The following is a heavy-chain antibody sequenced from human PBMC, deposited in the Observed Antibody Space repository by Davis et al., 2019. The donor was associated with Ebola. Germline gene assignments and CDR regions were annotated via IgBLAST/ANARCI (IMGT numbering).Heavy chain of an antibody. Sequence: MPGGSLRLSCTVSGASISRTTNYYWGWIRQSPGKGLEWIGSIYYSGSTNYNPSLKSRVTISVDTSKNQFSLKLSSVTAADTAVYYCARDRSAYCTNGVCYRSGYNWFDPWGQGTLVTVSS. CDR1: GASISRTTNYY. V-gene: IGHV4-39*07. D-gene: IGHD2-8*01. CDR3: ARDRSAYCTNGVCYRSGYNWFDP. J-gene: IGHJ5*02. CDR2: IYYSGST.